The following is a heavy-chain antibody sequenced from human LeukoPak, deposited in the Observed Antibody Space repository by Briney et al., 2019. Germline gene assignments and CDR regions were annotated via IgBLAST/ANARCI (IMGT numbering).Heavy chain of an antibody. CDR3: ARDEVDFWSGYYPGSEYFQH. J-gene: IGHJ1*01. D-gene: IGHD3-3*01. V-gene: IGHV4-4*07. CDR1: GGSLSSYY. Sequence: SETLSLTCTVSGGSLSSYYWSWIRQPAGKGLEWVGRIYTSGSTNYNPSLKSRVTISVDTSKNQFSLKLSSVTAADTAVYYCARDEVDFWSGYYPGSEYFQHWGQGTLVTVSS. CDR2: IYTSGST.